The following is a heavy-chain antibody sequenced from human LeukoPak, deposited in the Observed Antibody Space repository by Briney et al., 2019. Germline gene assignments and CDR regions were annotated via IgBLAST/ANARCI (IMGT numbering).Heavy chain of an antibody. Sequence: SETLSLTCSVSGGSISGGCSYWGWLRQPPGKGLEWIGSIYYSGSTYYNPSLNSRVTISVDTSKNQFPLKLSSVTAAETAVYYCARLGGSSSSLAYFDYWGQGTLVTVSS. CDR1: GGSISGGCSY. V-gene: IGHV4-39*01. D-gene: IGHD6-13*01. J-gene: IGHJ4*02. CDR3: ARLGGSSSSLAYFDY. CDR2: IYYSGST.